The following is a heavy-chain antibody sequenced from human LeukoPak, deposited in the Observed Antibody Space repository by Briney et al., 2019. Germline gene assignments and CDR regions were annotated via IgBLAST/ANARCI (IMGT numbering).Heavy chain of an antibody. V-gene: IGHV4-59*01. CDR1: GGLISSYY. CDR2: IYYTGST. J-gene: IGHJ2*01. D-gene: IGHD6-25*01. Sequence: SETLSLTCTVSGGLISSYYWSWIRQTPEKGLVWIGNIYYTGSTIYNPSLKSRVSISLDTSKKHLSLNLTSVTAADTAVYYCAREQRYWYFDLWGHGSLVTVSS. CDR3: AREQRYWYFDL.